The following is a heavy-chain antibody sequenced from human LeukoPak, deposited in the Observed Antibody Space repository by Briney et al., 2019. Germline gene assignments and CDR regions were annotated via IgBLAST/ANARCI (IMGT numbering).Heavy chain of an antibody. D-gene: IGHD6-13*01. CDR3: ARSFQTGIAAAGGMGY. J-gene: IGHJ4*02. Sequence: PSETLSLTCTVSGGSISSYYWSWIRQLPGKGLEWIGYIYYSGSTNYNPSLKSRVTISVDTSKNQFSLKLSSVTAADTAVYYCARSFQTGIAAAGGMGYWGQGTLVTVSS. CDR2: IYYSGST. V-gene: IGHV4-59*08. CDR1: GGSISSYY.